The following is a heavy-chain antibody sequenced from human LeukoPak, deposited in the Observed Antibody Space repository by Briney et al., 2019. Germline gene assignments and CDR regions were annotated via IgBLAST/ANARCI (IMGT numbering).Heavy chain of an antibody. V-gene: IGHV4-59*08. CDR3: ARQGGGSSGVFDY. CDR2: IYNIGST. J-gene: IGHJ4*02. CDR1: GGSIRSSY. D-gene: IGHD5-18*01. Sequence: SETLPLTCTVSGGSIRSSYLSWIRQPPGKGLEWIGYIYNIGSTNYNPSLKSRVTISVDTSKNQFSLKLSSVTAADTAVYYCARQGGGSSGVFDYWGQGTLVTVSS.